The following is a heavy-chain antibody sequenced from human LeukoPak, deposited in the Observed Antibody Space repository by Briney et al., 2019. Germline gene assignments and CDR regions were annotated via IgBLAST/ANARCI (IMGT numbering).Heavy chain of an antibody. CDR3: ARHPTTTTYYYDSSGYYSGAFDI. Sequence: SQTLSLTCGVSGGSITTGAHAWTWVRQPPGKGLEWIGYIWHSGTTYYSPSLKGRVSISLDTSENQFSLLLTSVTVADSAVYYCARHPTTTTYYYDSSGYYSGAFDIWGQGTMVTVSS. D-gene: IGHD3-22*01. J-gene: IGHJ3*02. V-gene: IGHV4-30-2*05. CDR2: IWHSGTT. CDR1: GGSITTGAHA.